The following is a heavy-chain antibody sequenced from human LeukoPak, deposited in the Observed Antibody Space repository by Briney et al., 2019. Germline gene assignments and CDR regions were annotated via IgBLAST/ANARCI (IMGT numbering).Heavy chain of an antibody. Sequence: QTLSLTCAISGYSVSSNNAAWNWIRQSPSGGLEWLGRTYYRSKWYNDYAVSVKSRITVNPDTSKNQFSLQLNSVTPEDTAVYYCARGGQKGFDYWGQGTLVTVSS. V-gene: IGHV6-1*01. CDR2: TYYRSKWYN. CDR3: ARGGQKGFDY. CDR1: GYSVSSNNAA. J-gene: IGHJ4*02.